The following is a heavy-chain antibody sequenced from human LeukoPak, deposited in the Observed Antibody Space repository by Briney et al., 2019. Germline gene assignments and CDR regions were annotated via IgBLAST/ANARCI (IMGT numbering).Heavy chain of an antibody. Sequence: SETLSLTCTVSGESINPYYWNWIRQSAGKGLEWIGHIYKSGTTNFNPSLTSRVTMSLDTSRNQFSLKLSSVTAADTAVYYCATSYDFWSGYFFDYWGQGTLVTVSS. CDR1: GESINPYY. J-gene: IGHJ4*02. D-gene: IGHD3-3*01. V-gene: IGHV4-4*07. CDR2: IYKSGTT. CDR3: ATSYDFWSGYFFDY.